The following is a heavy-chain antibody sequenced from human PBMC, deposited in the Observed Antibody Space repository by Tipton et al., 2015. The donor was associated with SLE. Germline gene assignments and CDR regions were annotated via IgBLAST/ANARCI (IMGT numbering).Heavy chain of an antibody. D-gene: IGHD1-26*01. CDR1: GYTFTGYY. J-gene: IGHJ6*02. CDR2: INPNSGGT. V-gene: IGHV1-2*06. Sequence: QVQLVQSGAEVKKPGASVKVSCKASGYTFTGYYMHWVRQAPGQGLEWMGRINPNSGGTNYAQKFQGRVTMTRDTSISTAYMELSRLRSDDSAVYYCAGDLIWETLQGMDVWGQGTTVTVSS. CDR3: AGDLIWETLQGMDV.